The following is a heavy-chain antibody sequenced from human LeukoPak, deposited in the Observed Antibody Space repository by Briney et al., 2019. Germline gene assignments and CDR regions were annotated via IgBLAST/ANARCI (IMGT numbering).Heavy chain of an antibody. J-gene: IGHJ4*02. CDR3: AKDSRKLRYFDWLSPFDY. CDR2: ISSSSSYI. CDR1: GFTFSSYS. V-gene: IGHV3-21*01. Sequence: GGSLSLSCAASGFTFSSYSMNWVRQAPGKGLEWVSSISSSSSYIYYADSVKGRFTISRDNSKNTLYLQMNSLRAEDTAVYYCAKDSRKLRYFDWLSPFDYWGQGTLVTVSS. D-gene: IGHD3-9*01.